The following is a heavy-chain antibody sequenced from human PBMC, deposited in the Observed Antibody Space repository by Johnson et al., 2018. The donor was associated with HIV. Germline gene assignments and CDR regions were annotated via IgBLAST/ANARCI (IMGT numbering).Heavy chain of an antibody. CDR1: GLTFSNYA. Sequence: MQLVESGGGLVQPGGSLRLSCAASGLTFSNYAMSWVRQGPGKGLEWVSAISGSGGSTYYADSVKGRFTISRDNSKNTLYLQMNTLRAEDTAVYYCARDPAAAALRAFDIWGQGTMVTVSS. CDR2: ISGSGGST. CDR3: ARDPAAAALRAFDI. V-gene: IGHV3-23*04. D-gene: IGHD6-13*01. J-gene: IGHJ3*02.